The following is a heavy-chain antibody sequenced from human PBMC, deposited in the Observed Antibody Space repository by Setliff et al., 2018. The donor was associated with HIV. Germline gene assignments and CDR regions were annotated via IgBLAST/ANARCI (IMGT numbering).Heavy chain of an antibody. CDR1: GFTFSNFA. V-gene: IGHV3-64*04. CDR3: ANPYCARINCYEKYFQH. J-gene: IGHJ1*01. Sequence: GGSLRLSCSAFGFTFSNFAMHWIRQAPGKGLEYVSGISGNEYYIFYTQSVKGRFTISRDNSKNTLFLQMNSLRAEDTAVYYCANPYCARINCYEKYFQHWGQGTLVTVSS. D-gene: IGHD2-21*01. CDR2: ISGNEYYI.